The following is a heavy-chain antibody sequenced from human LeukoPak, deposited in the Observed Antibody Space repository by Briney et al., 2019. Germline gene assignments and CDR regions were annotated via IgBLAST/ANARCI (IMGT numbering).Heavy chain of an antibody. V-gene: IGHV1-2*02. CDR1: GYTFTSYG. D-gene: IGHD3-10*01. Sequence: GASVKVSCKASGYTFTSYGISWVRQAPGQGLEWMGWINPNSGGTNYAQKFQGRVTMTRDTSISTAYMELSRLRSDDTAVYYCATSLLWFGELPLDAFDIWGQGTMVTVSS. J-gene: IGHJ3*02. CDR2: INPNSGGT. CDR3: ATSLLWFGELPLDAFDI.